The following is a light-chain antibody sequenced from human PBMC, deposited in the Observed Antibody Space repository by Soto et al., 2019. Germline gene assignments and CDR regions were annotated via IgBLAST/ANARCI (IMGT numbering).Light chain of an antibody. J-gene: IGLJ2*01. CDR1: SSNIGAGYV. V-gene: IGLV1-40*01. CDR3: QSYDSSLSGSV. CDR2: GNS. Sequence: QSVLTQPPSVSGAPGQRVTISCTGSSSNIGAGYVVHWYQQLPGTAPKLLIYGNSNRPSGVPDRFSGSKSGTSASLAITGLQAEDEADYYCQSYDSSLSGSVLGGGTKVTVL.